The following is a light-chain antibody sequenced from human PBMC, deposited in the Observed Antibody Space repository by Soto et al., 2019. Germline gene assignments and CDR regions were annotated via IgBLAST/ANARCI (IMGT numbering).Light chain of an antibody. CDR1: SSDVGSNNR. Sequence: QSVLTQPPSVSGSPGQSVTSSCTGTSSDVGSNNRVSWYQQPPGTAPKLMIYEVSNRPSGVPDRFSGSKSGNTASLTISGLQAEDEADYYCSSYTSSSTLVFGGGTKVTVL. CDR2: EVS. V-gene: IGLV2-18*02. CDR3: SSYTSSSTLV. J-gene: IGLJ2*01.